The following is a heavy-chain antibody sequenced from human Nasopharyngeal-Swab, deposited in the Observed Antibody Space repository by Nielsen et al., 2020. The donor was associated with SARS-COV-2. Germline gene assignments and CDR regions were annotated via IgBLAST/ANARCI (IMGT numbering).Heavy chain of an antibody. CDR2: ISHNSGT. CDR3: AKEGATGWFDP. Sequence: SDTWSPTFTAFGVSITSQYCSWFRQPPGQGLEWIGDISHNSGTSYNPSLKSRVTMFMDTSKNQFSLRLRSVTAADTAVYYCAKEGATGWFDPWGQGTLVTVSS. J-gene: IGHJ5*02. V-gene: IGHV4-59*11. CDR1: GVSITSQY.